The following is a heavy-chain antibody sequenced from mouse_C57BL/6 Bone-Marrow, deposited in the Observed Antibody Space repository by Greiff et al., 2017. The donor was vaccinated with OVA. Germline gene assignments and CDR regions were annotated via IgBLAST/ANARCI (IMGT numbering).Heavy chain of an antibody. CDR2: INPSNGGT. J-gene: IGHJ4*01. V-gene: IGHV1-53*01. Sequence: VQLQQPGTELVKPGASVKLSCKASGYTFTSYWMHWVKLRPGQGLEWIGNINPSNGGTNYNEKFKSKATLTVDKSSSTAYMQLSSLTSEDSAVYYCARVTAQAQDAMDYWGQGTSVTVSS. D-gene: IGHD3-2*02. CDR3: ARVTAQAQDAMDY. CDR1: GYTFTSYW.